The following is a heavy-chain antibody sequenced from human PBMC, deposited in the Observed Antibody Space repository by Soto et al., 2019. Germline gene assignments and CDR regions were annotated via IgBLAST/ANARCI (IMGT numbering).Heavy chain of an antibody. CDR2: IYYYSGST. CDR1: GASITSHY. CDR3: AGPVGIAPAGWYFDL. D-gene: IGHD2-21*01. J-gene: IGHJ2*01. V-gene: IGHV4-59*08. Sequence: QVQLQESGPGLVKPAETLSLTCTVSGASITSHYWSWIRQPPGKGLEWLEYIYYYSGSTDDNPFLKSRLTMSVDTSENQLSLRLTSVTDADTAVYYCAGPVGIAPAGWYFDLWGRGVLVKVSS.